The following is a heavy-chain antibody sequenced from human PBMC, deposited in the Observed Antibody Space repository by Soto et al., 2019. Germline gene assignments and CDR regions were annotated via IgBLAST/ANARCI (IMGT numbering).Heavy chain of an antibody. V-gene: IGHV5-51*01. J-gene: IGHJ6*02. D-gene: IGHD4-17*01. CDR2: IYPGDSDT. Sequence: GESLKISCKGSGYSFTSYWIGWVRQMPGKGLEWMGIIYPGDSDTRYSPSFQGQVTISADKSISTAYLQWSSLKASDTAMYYCARQKSYGDYAHYYYGMDVWGQGTTVTVSS. CDR1: GYSFTSYW. CDR3: ARQKSYGDYAHYYYGMDV.